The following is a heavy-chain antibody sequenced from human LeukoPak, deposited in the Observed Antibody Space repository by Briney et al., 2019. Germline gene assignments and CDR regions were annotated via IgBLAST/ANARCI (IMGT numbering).Heavy chain of an antibody. D-gene: IGHD6-13*01. CDR3: ARDRGIAAAGNDY. V-gene: IGHV1-69*04. CDR1: GGNFNSFA. J-gene: IGHJ4*02. Sequence: SVKVSCKASGGNFNSFAFSWVRQAPGQGLEWMGRIIPILGIANYAQKFQGRVTITADKSTSTAYMELSSLRSEDTAVYYCARDRGIAAAGNDYWGQGTLATVSS. CDR2: IIPILGIA.